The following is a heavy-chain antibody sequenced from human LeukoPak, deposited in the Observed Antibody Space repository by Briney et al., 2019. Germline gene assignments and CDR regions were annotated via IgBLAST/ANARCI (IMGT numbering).Heavy chain of an antibody. J-gene: IGHJ4*02. CDR2: IYSGGSA. V-gene: IGHV3-66*01. CDR1: GFTVSNNY. CDR3: AIRKSGNAIDY. D-gene: IGHD5-12*01. Sequence: PGGSLRLSCAASGFTVSNNYMSWVRQAPGEGLEWVSVIYSGGSAYYADSVKGRFSISRDKSKNTLYLQMNSLRAEDTAEYYCAIRKSGNAIDYWGQGTLVTVSS.